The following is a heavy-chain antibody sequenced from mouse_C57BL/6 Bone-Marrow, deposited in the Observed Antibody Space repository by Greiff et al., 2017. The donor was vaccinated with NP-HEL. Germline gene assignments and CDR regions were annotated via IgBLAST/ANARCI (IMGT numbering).Heavy chain of an antibody. CDR1: GYTFTSYG. CDR3: ASLSLWGYFDV. V-gene: IGHV1-81*01. Sequence: VQLQQSGAELARPGASVKLSCTASGYTFTSYGISWVQQRPGQGLEWIGEIYPRSGNTYYNEKFKGKATLTADKSSSTAYMELRSLTSEDSAVYFCASLSLWGYFDVWGTGTTVTVSS. J-gene: IGHJ1*03. CDR2: IYPRSGNT. D-gene: IGHD6-1*01.